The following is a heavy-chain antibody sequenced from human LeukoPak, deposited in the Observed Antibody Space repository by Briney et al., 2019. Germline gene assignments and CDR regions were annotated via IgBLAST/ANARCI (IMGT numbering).Heavy chain of an antibody. V-gene: IGHV3-21*01. CDR3: ARDRATVTAWLPDS. Sequence: GGSLRLSCAASGFTFSSYSMNWVRQAPGKGLEWLSSITSSSSYIYYADSVKGRFTVSRDNAKNSLYLQMSSLRAEDTAVYYCARDRATVTAWLPDSWGQGTLVTVSS. D-gene: IGHD4-17*01. J-gene: IGHJ4*02. CDR2: ITSSSSYI. CDR1: GFTFSSYS.